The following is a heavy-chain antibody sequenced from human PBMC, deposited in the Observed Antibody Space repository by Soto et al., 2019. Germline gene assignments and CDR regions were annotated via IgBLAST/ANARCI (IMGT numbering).Heavy chain of an antibody. CDR2: ISGSGGGT. CDR1: GFTFSSYA. V-gene: IGHV3-23*01. J-gene: IGHJ4*02. D-gene: IGHD3-3*01. Sequence: PGGSVRLSCAASGFTFSSYALSWVRQAPGKGLEWVSSISGSGGGTYYADSVKGRFTISRDKSKNTLYLQMNSLRAEDTAVYYCAKDRPFTIFGVVITGTHEYWAQGTLVPVSS. CDR3: AKDRPFTIFGVVITGTHEY.